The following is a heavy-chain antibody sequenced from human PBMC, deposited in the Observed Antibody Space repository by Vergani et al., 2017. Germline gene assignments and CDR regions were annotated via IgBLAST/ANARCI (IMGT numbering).Heavy chain of an antibody. D-gene: IGHD5-12*01. CDR1: GFTFSSYG. CDR2: IWYDGSKK. J-gene: IGHJ4*01. V-gene: IGHV3-33*01. CDR3: ARSGDIVATSNFDC. Sequence: QVQLVDSGGGVVQPGRSLRLSCAASGFTFSSYGIHWVRQAPGKGLEWVAVIWYDGSKKYYADSVKGRFIISRDNSKNTLYLQMNSLRAEDTAVYYCARSGDIVATSNFDCWGQGTLVTVSS.